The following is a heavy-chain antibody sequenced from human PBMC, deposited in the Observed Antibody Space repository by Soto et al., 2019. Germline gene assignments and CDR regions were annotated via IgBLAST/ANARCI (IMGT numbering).Heavy chain of an antibody. Sequence: QVQLVESGGGVVQPGRSLRLSCAASGFTFSSYGMHWVRQAPGKGLEWVAVISYDGSNKYYADSVKGRFTISRDNSKNTLYLQMNSLRAEDTAVYYCAKTKKKQVWGRGTLVTVSS. CDR3: AKTKKKQV. J-gene: IGHJ2*01. CDR2: ISYDGSNK. D-gene: IGHD6-13*01. CDR1: GFTFSSYG. V-gene: IGHV3-30*18.